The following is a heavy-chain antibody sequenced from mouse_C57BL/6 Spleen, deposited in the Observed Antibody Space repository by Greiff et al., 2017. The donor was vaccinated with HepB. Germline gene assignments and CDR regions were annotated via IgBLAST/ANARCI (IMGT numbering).Heavy chain of an antibody. Sequence: EVKLVESGGGLVKPGGSLKLSCAASGFTFSDYGMHWVRQAPEKGLEWVAYISSGSSTIYYADTVKGRLTIARDNAKNTLFLKRTSLRSEDTAMYYCARRRTVVASSMDYWGQGTSVTVSS. CDR3: ARRRTVVASSMDY. CDR1: GFTFSDYG. V-gene: IGHV5-17*01. D-gene: IGHD1-1*01. CDR2: ISSGSSTI. J-gene: IGHJ4*01.